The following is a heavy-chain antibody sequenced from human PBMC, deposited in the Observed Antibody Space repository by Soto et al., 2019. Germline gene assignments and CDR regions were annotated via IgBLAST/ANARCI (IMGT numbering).Heavy chain of an antibody. J-gene: IGHJ6*02. Sequence: ASVEVSCKASGYTFTSYYVHWVRQAPGQGLEWMGILNPSVGTLNYAQKFQGRVTMTRDTSTSTVYMELSSLRSEDTAVYYCARDLMSTVSTADYQYSMDVWG. CDR2: LNPSVGTL. CDR3: ARDLMSTVSTADYQYSMDV. D-gene: IGHD4-4*01. V-gene: IGHV1-46*01. CDR1: GYTFTSYY.